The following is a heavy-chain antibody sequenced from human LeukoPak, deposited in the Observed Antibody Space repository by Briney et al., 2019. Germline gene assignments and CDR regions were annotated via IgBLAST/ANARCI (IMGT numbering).Heavy chain of an antibody. D-gene: IGHD1-1*01. CDR2: IKKTGSET. Sequence: GGSLRLSCAASGFTFSHFWMSWVRQAPGKGLEWVAYIKKTGSETYYVDSVKGRFTITRDNTRNSLFLQMNSLRAEDTAVYYCARALTTLTYEGYWGQGTLVTVSS. CDR3: ARALTTLTYEGY. V-gene: IGHV3-7*01. CDR1: GFTFSHFW. J-gene: IGHJ4*02.